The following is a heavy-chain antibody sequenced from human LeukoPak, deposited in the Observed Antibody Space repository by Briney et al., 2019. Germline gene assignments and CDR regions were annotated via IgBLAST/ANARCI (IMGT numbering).Heavy chain of an antibody. Sequence: SVKVSCKASGGTFSSYAISWVRQAPGQGLEWMGRIIPILGIANYAQKFQGRVTITADKSTSTAYMELGSLRAEDTAVYYCAKVLADSYGFDYWGQGTLVTVSS. CDR3: AKVLADSYGFDY. J-gene: IGHJ4*02. V-gene: IGHV1-69*04. CDR2: IIPILGIA. D-gene: IGHD5-18*01. CDR1: GGTFSSYA.